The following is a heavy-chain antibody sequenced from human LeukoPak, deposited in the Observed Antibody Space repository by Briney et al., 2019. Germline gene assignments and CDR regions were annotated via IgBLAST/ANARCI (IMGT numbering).Heavy chain of an antibody. D-gene: IGHD4-17*01. CDR1: GFTFSSYA. V-gene: IGHV3-30*04. J-gene: IGHJ6*03. CDR3: AREGGDYYYYYYMDV. CDR2: ITYDGSNK. Sequence: GGSLRLSCTASGFTFSSYAMHWVRKAPGKGLEWVAVITYDGSNKNYAHSVKGRFTISRDNSKNTLYLQMNSLRAEDTAVYYCAREGGDYYYYYYMDVWGKGTTVTVSS.